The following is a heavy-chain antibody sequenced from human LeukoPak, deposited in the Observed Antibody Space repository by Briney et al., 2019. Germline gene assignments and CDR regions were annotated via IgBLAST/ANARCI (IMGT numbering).Heavy chain of an antibody. Sequence: GGSLRLSCAASGFTFSSYSMNGVRQAPGKGLEWVSSISSSSSYIYYPDSVKGRFTISRDNSKNTLYLQMNSLSVEHTAVYYCARVGYYASGPFSYFDYWGQGTLVTVSS. V-gene: IGHV3-21*01. J-gene: IGHJ4*02. D-gene: IGHD3-10*01. CDR2: ISSSSSYI. CDR3: ARVGYYASGPFSYFDY. CDR1: GFTFSSYS.